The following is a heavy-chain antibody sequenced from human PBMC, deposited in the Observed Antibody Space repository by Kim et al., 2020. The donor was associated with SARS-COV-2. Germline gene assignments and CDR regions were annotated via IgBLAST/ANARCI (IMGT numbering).Heavy chain of an antibody. CDR3: ARRWIVVVAGSTFDYGMDI. CDR2: IYPGDSDT. V-gene: IGHV5-51*01. D-gene: IGHD2-15*01. Sequence: GESLKISCKGFGYIFTTYWIGWVRQMPGKGLEWMGIIYPGDSDTRYSPSFKGQVTISADKSISTAYVQWSSLKASDTATYYCARRWIVVVAGSTFDYGMDIWGEGPTVTVSS. CDR1: GYIFTTYW. J-gene: IGHJ6*01.